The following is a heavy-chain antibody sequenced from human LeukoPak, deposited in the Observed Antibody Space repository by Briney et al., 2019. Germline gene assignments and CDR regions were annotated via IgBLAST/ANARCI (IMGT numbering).Heavy chain of an antibody. D-gene: IGHD5-12*01. V-gene: IGHV3-21*01. Sequence: GGSLRLSCAASGFTFSSYSMNWVRQAPGKGLEWVSSISSSSSYIYYADSVKGRFTISRDNAKNSLYLQMNSLRAEDTAVYYCARATIKDRAYYFDYWGQGTLVTVSS. CDR3: ARATIKDRAYYFDY. CDR2: ISSSSSYI. CDR1: GFTFSSYS. J-gene: IGHJ4*02.